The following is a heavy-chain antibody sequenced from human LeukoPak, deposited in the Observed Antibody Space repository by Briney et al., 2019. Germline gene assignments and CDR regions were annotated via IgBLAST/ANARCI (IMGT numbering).Heavy chain of an antibody. CDR2: IDWDDDE. J-gene: IGHJ4*02. V-gene: IGHV2-70*11. D-gene: IGHD2-21*01. CDR1: GFSLSTSKMC. Sequence: SGPALVKPTQTLTLTCTFSGFSLSTSKMCVNFIRQPPGKALEWLARIDWDDDEYYSTSLRPRLTISKDTSKNQVVLTMTNMDPVGTATYYCARIIAGPDYFDSWGQGTLVTVSS. CDR3: ARIIAGPDYFDS.